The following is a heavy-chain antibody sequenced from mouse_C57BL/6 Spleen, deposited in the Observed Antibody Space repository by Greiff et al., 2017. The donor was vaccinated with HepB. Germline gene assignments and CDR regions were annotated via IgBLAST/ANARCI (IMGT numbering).Heavy chain of an antibody. D-gene: IGHD2-1*01. CDR1: GYSITSDY. CDR3: ARYGNYLYYFDY. Sequence: EVQLQQSGPGLAKPSQTLSLPCSVTGYSITSDYWNWFRKFPGNKLEYMGYINYSGSTYYNPSLKSRISITRDTSKNQYYLQLNSVTTEDTATYYCARYGNYLYYFDYWGQGTTLTVSS. J-gene: IGHJ2*01. V-gene: IGHV3-8*01. CDR2: INYSGST.